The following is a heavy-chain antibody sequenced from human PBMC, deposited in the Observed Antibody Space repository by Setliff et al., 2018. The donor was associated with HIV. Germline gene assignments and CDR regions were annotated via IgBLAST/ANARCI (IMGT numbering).Heavy chain of an antibody. V-gene: IGHV3-48*03. J-gene: IGHJ6*03. CDR1: GFTFSSYE. CDR2: ISSSGGTI. Sequence: GGSLRLSCAASGFTFSSYEMNWVRQAPGKGLEWVSYISSSGGTIYYADSVKGRFTISRDNAKKSLYLQMNSLRADDTAVYYCARDGGSSPSPVSDYYYYYMDVWGKGTTVTVSS. CDR3: ARDGGSSPSPVSDYYYYYMDV. D-gene: IGHD1-26*01.